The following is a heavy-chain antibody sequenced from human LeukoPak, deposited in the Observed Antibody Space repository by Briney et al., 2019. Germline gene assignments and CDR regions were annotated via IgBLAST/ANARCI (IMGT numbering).Heavy chain of an antibody. CDR3: ARDSHSSSWYSELDY. D-gene: IGHD6-13*01. Sequence: GGSVRLSCAASGYTFRSYNMNWVRQAPGKGLEWVSAINILSNYIYYADSVKGRFTISRDNAKNSLYLQMNSLGAEDTAVYYCARDSHSSSWYSELDYWGQGTLVTVSS. CDR1: GYTFRSYN. V-gene: IGHV3-21*01. CDR2: INILSNYI. J-gene: IGHJ4*02.